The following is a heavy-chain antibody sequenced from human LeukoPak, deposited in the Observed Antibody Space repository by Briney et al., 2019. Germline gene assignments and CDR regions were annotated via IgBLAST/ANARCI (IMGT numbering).Heavy chain of an antibody. D-gene: IGHD2-2*01. V-gene: IGHV3-48*01. CDR3: AKVGYCSSTSCLGNWFDP. CDR2: MSSSSSTI. J-gene: IGHJ5*02. CDR1: GFTFSSYS. Sequence: GGSLRLSCAASGFTFSSYSMNWVRQAPGKGLEWVSYMSSSSSTIYYADSVKGRFTISRDNAKNSLYLQMNSLRAEDTAVYYCAKVGYCSSTSCLGNWFDPWGQGTLVTVSS.